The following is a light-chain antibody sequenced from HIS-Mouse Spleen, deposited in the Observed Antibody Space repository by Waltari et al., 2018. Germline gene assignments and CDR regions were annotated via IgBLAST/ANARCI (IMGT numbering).Light chain of an antibody. V-gene: IGKV1-13*02. J-gene: IGKJ5*01. CDR3: QQFNSYPIT. CDR1: QGISSA. CDR2: DAS. Sequence: AIQLTQSPSSLSASVGDRVTITCRASQGISSALAWDQKKPGKAPKLLIYDASSLESGVPSRLSGSGSATDFTLTISSMQPEDFATYYCQQFNSYPITFGQGTRLEIK.